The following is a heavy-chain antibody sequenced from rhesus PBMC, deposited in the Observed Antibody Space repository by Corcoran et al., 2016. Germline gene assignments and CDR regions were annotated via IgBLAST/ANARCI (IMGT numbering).Heavy chain of an antibody. V-gene: IGHV4-93*02. J-gene: IGHJ4*01. CDR2: IYGGGGNT. CDR3: ARRSVTGHFDY. D-gene: IGHD4-35*01. Sequence: QVQLQESGPAVVKPSETLSLTCAVSGCSISTTYWWTWFRQPPGKGLEWIGDIYGGGGNTEYNPSLRSRVIISIDTSKNQLSLKLNSVTAADTAVYFCARRSVTGHFDYWGQGVLVTVPS. CDR1: GCSISTTYW.